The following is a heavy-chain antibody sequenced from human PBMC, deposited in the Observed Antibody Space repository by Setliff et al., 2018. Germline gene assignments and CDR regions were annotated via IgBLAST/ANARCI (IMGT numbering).Heavy chain of an antibody. D-gene: IGHD3-10*01. J-gene: IGHJ4*02. CDR1: GFTFSSYA. V-gene: IGHV3-30-3*01. CDR2: ISYDGSNK. Sequence: PGGSLRLSCAASGFTFSSYAMHWVRQAPGKGLEWVAVISYDGSNKYYADSVKGRFTISRDNSKSTLYLQMNSLRAEDTAIYYCAKDKDVRVDYFDYWGPGTLVTVSS. CDR3: AKDKDVRVDYFDY.